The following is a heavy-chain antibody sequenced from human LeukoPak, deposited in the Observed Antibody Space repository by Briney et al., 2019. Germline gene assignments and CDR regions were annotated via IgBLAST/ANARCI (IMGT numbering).Heavy chain of an antibody. J-gene: IGHJ4*02. V-gene: IGHV4-34*01. CDR1: GGSFSGYY. Sequence: SETLSLTCAVYGGSFSGYYWSWIRQPPGKGLEWIGEINHSGSTNYNPSLKSRVTISVDTSKNQFSLKLSSVTAADTAVYYCARHLNYDYVWGSYRQGYFDYWGQGTLVTVSS. CDR3: ARHLNYDYVWGSYRQGYFDY. CDR2: INHSGST. D-gene: IGHD3-16*02.